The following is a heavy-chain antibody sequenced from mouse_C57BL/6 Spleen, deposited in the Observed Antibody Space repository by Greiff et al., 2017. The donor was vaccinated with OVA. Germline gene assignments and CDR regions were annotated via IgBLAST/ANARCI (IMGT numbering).Heavy chain of an antibody. CDR1: GYAFSSYW. V-gene: IGHV1-80*01. CDR2: IYPGDGDT. J-gene: IGHJ2*01. D-gene: IGHD1-1*01. Sequence: LVESGAELVKPGASVKISCKASGYAFSSYWMNWVKQRPGKGLEWIGQIYPGDGDTNYNGKFKGKATLTADKSSSTAYMQLSSLTSEDSAVYFCARTTVVPFDYWGQGTTLTVSS. CDR3: ARTTVVPFDY.